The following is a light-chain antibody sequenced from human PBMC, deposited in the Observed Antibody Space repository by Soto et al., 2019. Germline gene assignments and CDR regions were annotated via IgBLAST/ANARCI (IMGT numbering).Light chain of an antibody. Sequence: QSALTQPASVSGSPGQSITISCTGTSRDVGGYNYVSWHQQHPGKAPKVIITEVSNRPSRVSNPFSGSKSGNTASLTISGAQAEDEADYYCSSYISSSTFVVFGGGTQLTVL. CDR3: SSYISSSTFVV. CDR1: SRDVGGYNY. V-gene: IGLV2-14*01. CDR2: EVS. J-gene: IGLJ2*01.